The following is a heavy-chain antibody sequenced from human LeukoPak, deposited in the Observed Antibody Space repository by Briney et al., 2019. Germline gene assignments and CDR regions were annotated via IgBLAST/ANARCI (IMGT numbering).Heavy chain of an antibody. CDR1: GYTFTGYY. Sequence: ASVKVSCKASGYTFTGYYMHWVRQAPGQGLEWMGRINPNSGCTNYAQQFQGRVTMTRDTSISTAYMELSRLRSDDTAVYYCARDYDILTGYYMCDYWGQGTLVTVSS. V-gene: IGHV1-2*06. D-gene: IGHD3-9*01. CDR2: INPNSGCT. J-gene: IGHJ4*02. CDR3: ARDYDILTGYYMCDY.